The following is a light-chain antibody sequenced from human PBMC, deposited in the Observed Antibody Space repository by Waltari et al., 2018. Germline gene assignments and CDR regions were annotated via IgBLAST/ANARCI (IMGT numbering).Light chain of an antibody. CDR3: LLSYSGARV. V-gene: IGLV7-46*01. Sequence: QAVVTQEPSLTVSPGETVTLPCGSSTRAVTSGHYPSWFQPKPGQAPLTLIYDTRNKYSWTPAHFSGSLIGGKAALTLSGAQPEDEADYYCLLSYSGARVFGGGTKLTVL. CDR1: TRAVTSGHY. CDR2: DTR. J-gene: IGLJ3*02.